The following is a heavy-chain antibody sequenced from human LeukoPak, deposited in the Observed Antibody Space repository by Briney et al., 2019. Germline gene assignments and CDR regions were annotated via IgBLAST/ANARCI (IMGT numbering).Heavy chain of an antibody. J-gene: IGHJ6*02. CDR1: GGSISTYY. V-gene: IGHV4-59*01. D-gene: IGHD3-22*01. CDR3: ARDAYYYDSSGYYDYYYYGMDV. Sequence: NPSETLSLTCTVSGGSISTYYWSWIRQPPGKGLEWIGYIYYSGSTNYNPSLKSRVTISVDTSKNQFSLKLSSVTAADTAVYYCARDAYYYDSSGYYDYYYYGMDVWGQGTTVTVSS. CDR2: IYYSGST.